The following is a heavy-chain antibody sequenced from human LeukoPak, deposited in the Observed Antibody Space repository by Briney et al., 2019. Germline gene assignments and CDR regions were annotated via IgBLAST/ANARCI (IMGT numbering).Heavy chain of an antibody. CDR2: IKQDGSEK. CDR3: ARAGQEWCGELGFDQ. J-gene: IGHJ4*02. V-gene: IGHV3-7*01. CDR1: GFSFSRYW. D-gene: IGHD3-10*01. Sequence: PGGSLRPSCAASGFSFSRYWMSWVRQAPGKGLEWVANIKQDGSEKNYVESVKGRFTISRDNAKNSLYLQTNSLRAEDTAVYYCARAGQEWCGELGFDQWGQGTLVIVSS.